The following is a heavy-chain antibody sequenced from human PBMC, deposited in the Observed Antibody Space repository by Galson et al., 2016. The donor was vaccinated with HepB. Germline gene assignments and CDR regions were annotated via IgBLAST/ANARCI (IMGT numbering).Heavy chain of an antibody. CDR1: GFTFSSYS. CDR3: ARLVENWNEAGRLDY. V-gene: IGHV3-21*01. J-gene: IGHJ4*02. CDR2: ISSSSTYI. D-gene: IGHD1-1*01. Sequence: SLRLSCAASGFTFSSYSMNWVRQAPGKGLEWVSFISSSSTYIYYADSVRGRFTISRDNAKNSLYLQMNSLRAEDTAVYYCARLVENWNEAGRLDYWGQGTLVTVSS.